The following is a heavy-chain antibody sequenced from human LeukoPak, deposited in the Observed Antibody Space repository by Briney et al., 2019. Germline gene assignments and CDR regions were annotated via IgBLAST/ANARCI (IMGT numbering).Heavy chain of an antibody. V-gene: IGHV3-30*02. CDR3: AKGVKKIVVVTVQHYLDY. CDR2: IRSDGSNK. Sequence: PGGSLRLSCAASGFTFGSYGMHWVRQAPGKGLEWVTFIRSDGSNKYYADSVKGRFTISRDNSKNTLYLQMNTLIADDTAVYYCAKGVKKIVVVTVQHYLDYWGQEPWSPSPQ. CDR1: GFTFGSYG. D-gene: IGHD2-21*02. J-gene: IGHJ4*01.